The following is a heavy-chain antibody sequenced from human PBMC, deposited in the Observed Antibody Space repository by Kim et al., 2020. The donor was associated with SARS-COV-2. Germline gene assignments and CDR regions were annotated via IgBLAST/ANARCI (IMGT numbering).Heavy chain of an antibody. V-gene: IGHV3-30*18. Sequence: GGSLRLSCAASGFTFSSYGMHWVRQAPGKGLEWVAVISYDGSNKYYADSVKGRFTISRDNSKNTLYLQMNSLRAEDTAVYYCAKLGYSGYAEDDAFDIWG. J-gene: IGHJ3*02. D-gene: IGHD5-12*01. CDR3: AKLGYSGYAEDDAFDI. CDR2: ISYDGSNK. CDR1: GFTFSSYG.